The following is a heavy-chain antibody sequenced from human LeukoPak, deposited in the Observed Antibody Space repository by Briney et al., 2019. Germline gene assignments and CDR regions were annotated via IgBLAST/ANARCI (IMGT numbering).Heavy chain of an antibody. Sequence: PGGSLRLSCVVSGFTFSDYTMNWVRLAPGKGLEWISCIDISSSSTYYADSVKGRFTISRDNAKNSLYLQMSSLRAEDTALYYCARGPPLFDPWGQGTLVTVSS. CDR3: ARGPPLFDP. V-gene: IGHV3-48*04. CDR1: GFTFSDYT. CDR2: IDISSSST. J-gene: IGHJ5*02.